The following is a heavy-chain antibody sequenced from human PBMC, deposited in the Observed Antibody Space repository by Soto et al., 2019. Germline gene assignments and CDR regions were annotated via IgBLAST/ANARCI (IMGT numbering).Heavy chain of an antibody. Sequence: QLQLQESGPGLVKPSETLSLTCTVSGGSISSDHWSWIRQPPGKGLEWIGYIYYSGSTNYNPSLTRRVTIAVDTSKNQFSLKLRSVTAADTAMYYCARPPSPRQLHPFDYWGQGTLVTVSS. J-gene: IGHJ4*02. CDR3: ARPPSPRQLHPFDY. CDR2: IYYSGST. CDR1: GGSISSDH. D-gene: IGHD6-6*01. V-gene: IGHV4-59*08.